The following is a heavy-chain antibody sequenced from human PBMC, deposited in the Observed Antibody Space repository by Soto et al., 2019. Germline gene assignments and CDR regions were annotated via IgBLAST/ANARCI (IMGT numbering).Heavy chain of an antibody. CDR1: GYTLTELS. V-gene: IGHV1-24*01. CDR2: FDPEDGET. CDR3: ATSARGTMIVVGQFDY. J-gene: IGHJ4*02. Sequence: QVQLVQSGAEVKKPGASVKVSCKVSGYTLTELSMHWVRQAPGIGLEWMGGFDPEDGETIYAQKFQGRVTMTEDTSTDTAYMELSSLRSEDTAVYYCATSARGTMIVVGQFDYWGQGTLVTVSS. D-gene: IGHD3-22*01.